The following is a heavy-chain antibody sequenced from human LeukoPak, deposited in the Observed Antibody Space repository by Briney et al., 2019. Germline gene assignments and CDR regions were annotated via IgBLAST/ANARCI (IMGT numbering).Heavy chain of an antibody. CDR2: ISSSGSTI. J-gene: IGHJ6*02. Sequence: GGSLRLSCAASGFTFSDYYMSWIRQAPGKGLEWVSYISSSGSTIYYADSVKGRFTISRDNAKNSLYLQMNSLRAEDTAVYYCAKDKWFGEDYYYYGMDVWGQGTTVTVSS. V-gene: IGHV3-11*01. D-gene: IGHD3-10*01. CDR3: AKDKWFGEDYYYYGMDV. CDR1: GFTFSDYY.